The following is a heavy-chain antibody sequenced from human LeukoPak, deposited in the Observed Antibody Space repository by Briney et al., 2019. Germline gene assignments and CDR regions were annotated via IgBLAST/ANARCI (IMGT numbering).Heavy chain of an antibody. CDR3: AREGGGAYDILTGPGAFDI. CDR2: IYYSGST. D-gene: IGHD3-9*01. CDR1: GGSISSYY. J-gene: IGHJ3*02. V-gene: IGHV4-59*01. Sequence: SETLSLTCTVSGGSISSYYWSWIRQPPGKGLEWIGYIYYSGSTNYNPSLKSRVTISVDTSKNQFSLKLSSVTAADTAVYYCAREGGGAYDILTGPGAFDIWGQGTMVTVSS.